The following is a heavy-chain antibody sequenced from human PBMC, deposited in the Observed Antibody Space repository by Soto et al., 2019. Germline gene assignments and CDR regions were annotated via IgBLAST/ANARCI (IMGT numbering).Heavy chain of an antibody. J-gene: IGHJ4*02. Sequence: EVQLVESGRGLVKPGGSLRLSCAASGFTFTRYSMNWVRQAPGKGLEWVSSISSTTNYIYYGDSMKGRFTISRDNAKNSLDLAMNSLRAEDTAVYYCARQSEDLTSIFDYWGQGTLVSVSS. CDR3: ARQSEDLTSIFDY. CDR2: ISSTTNYI. CDR1: GFTFTRYS. V-gene: IGHV3-21*06.